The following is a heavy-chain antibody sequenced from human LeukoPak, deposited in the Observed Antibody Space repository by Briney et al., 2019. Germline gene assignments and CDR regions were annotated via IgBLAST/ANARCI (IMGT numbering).Heavy chain of an antibody. V-gene: IGHV4-34*01. CDR3: ARRWNYGRNYYIDV. D-gene: IGHD1-7*01. CDR2: INHSEST. Sequence: SETLSLTCAVYGGSFSGYHWNWFRQPPGKGLEWIGEINHSESTNYNPSLKSRVTISVDTSKNQFFLKLTSVTAADTAVYYCARRWNYGRNYYIDVWGKGATVSVSS. J-gene: IGHJ6*03. CDR1: GGSFSGYH.